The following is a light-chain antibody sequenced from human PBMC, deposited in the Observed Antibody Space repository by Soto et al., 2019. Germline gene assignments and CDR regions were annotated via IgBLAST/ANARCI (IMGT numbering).Light chain of an antibody. CDR1: QSVSSNY. J-gene: IGKJ1*01. Sequence: DIVLTQSPGTLSLSPGERATLSCRSSQSVSSNYLAWYQQKPDQAPRLVIYDVSGRATGIPDRFSGSGSGTEFTLTISRVEPDDSAVYYCQQYGISPTFGQGTKVEIK. CDR3: QQYGISPT. V-gene: IGKV3-20*01. CDR2: DVS.